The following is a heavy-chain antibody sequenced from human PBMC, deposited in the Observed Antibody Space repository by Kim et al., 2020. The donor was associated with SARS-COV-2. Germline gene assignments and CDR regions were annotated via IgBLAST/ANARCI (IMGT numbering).Heavy chain of an antibody. J-gene: IGHJ1*01. CDR3: ARYRDYGDGVGDRGD. D-gene: IGHD4-17*01. V-gene: IGHV4-59*01. CDR1: GGSISSYY. CDR2: IYYSGST. Sequence: SETLSLTCTVSGGSISSYYWSWIRQPPGKGLEWIGYIYYSGSTNYNPSLKSRVTISVDTSKNQFSLKLSSVTAADTAVYYCARYRDYGDGVGDRGDWGKG.